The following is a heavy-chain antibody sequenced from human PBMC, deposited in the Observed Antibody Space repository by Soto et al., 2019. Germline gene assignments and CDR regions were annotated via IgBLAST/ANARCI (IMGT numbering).Heavy chain of an antibody. V-gene: IGHV3-30*18. Sequence: AGSLRLSCAASGFTFSSYGMHWVRQALGKGLEWVAIISYDGNYKHHADSVKGRLTISRDNSKNTLYLQMNSLRAEDTAVYYCGKVSTDYYHSTFDYWGQGTLVP. CDR2: ISYDGNYK. D-gene: IGHD3-22*01. CDR3: GKVSTDYYHSTFDY. J-gene: IGHJ4*01. CDR1: GFTFSSYG.